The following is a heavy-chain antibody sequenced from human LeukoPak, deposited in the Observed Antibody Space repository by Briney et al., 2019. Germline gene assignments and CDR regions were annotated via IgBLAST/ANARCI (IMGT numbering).Heavy chain of an antibody. CDR1: GFTFSDYN. J-gene: IGHJ6*03. V-gene: IGHV3-11*04. D-gene: IGHD5-18*01. CDR3: ASTAMVTVPGQYYYYMDV. CDR2: ITGSGGTT. Sequence: PGGSLRLSCAASGFTFSDYNMRWVRKPPAKGLEWVSSITGSGGTTYYADSVKGRFTISRDNAKNSLYLQMNSLRAEDTAVYYCASTAMVTVPGQYYYYMDVWGKGTTVTVSS.